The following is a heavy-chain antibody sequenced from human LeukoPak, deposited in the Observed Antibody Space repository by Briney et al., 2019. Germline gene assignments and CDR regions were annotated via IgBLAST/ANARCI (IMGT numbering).Heavy chain of an antibody. CDR2: INPSGGST. D-gene: IGHD3-22*01. V-gene: IGHV1-46*01. CDR3: ARDLEIVGLAFDI. CDR1: GYTFTSYD. J-gene: IGHJ3*02. Sequence: ASVKVSCKASGYTFTSYDMNWVRQAPGQGLEWMGIINPSGGSTSYAQNFQGRVTMTRDTSTSTVYMELSSLRSEDTAVYYCARDLEIVGLAFDIWGQGTMVTVSS.